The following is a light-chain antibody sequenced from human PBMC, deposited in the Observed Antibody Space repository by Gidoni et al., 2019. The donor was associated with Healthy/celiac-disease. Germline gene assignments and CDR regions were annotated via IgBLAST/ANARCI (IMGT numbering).Light chain of an antibody. V-gene: IGKV1-39*01. CDR1: QSISSY. Sequence: DIQMTQSPFSLSASVGDRVTITCRASQSISSYVNWYQQKPGTAPKLLIYAASSLQSGVPSRFSGSGSGTEFTLTISSLQPEDFATYYCQQCYSTSCTCGQGTKVEIK. J-gene: IGKJ1*01. CDR2: AAS. CDR3: QQCYSTSCT.